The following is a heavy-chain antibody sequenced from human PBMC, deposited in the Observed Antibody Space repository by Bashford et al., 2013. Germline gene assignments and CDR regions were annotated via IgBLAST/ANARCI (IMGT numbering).Heavy chain of an antibody. Sequence: SVKVSCKASGGTFSTYAFSWVRQAPGQGLEWMGGIIPIFDTANYAQSFQGRVTITADESTNTAYMELSSLRSADTAVFYCAGKDVYYYDMDVWGQGTTVTVSS. CDR2: IIPIFDTA. V-gene: IGHV1-69*13. D-gene: IGHD2-8*01. CDR1: GGTFSTYA. CDR3: AGKDVYYYDMDV. J-gene: IGHJ6*02.